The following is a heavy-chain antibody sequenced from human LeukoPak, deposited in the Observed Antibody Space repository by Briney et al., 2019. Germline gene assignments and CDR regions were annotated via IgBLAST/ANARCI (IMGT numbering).Heavy chain of an antibody. V-gene: IGHV3-30*04. CDR2: TAYDGSNE. CDR1: GFIFSNYA. J-gene: IGHJ6*02. D-gene: IGHD4-17*01. CDR3: ARDMRGDCGDYSSSDYYYGMDV. Sequence: GGSLRLSCAVSGFIFSNYAMHWVRQAPGKGLEWVAVTAYDGSNEYYADSVKGRFTISRDNSKNTLNLQMNSLRAEDTAVYYCARDMRGDCGDYSSSDYYYGMDVWGQGTTVTVSS.